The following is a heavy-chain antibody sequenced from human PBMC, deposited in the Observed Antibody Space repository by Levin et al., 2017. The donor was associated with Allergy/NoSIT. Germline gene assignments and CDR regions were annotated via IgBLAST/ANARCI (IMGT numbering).Heavy chain of an antibody. J-gene: IGHJ4*02. CDR3: ARISPTLELPDY. V-gene: IGHV2-70*04. D-gene: IGHD1-7*01. Sequence: SGPTLVKPTQTLTLTCTVSGFSLSASSMRVSWFRQPPGKALEWLARIDWDDDTFYSPSLKTRLTISKDTSKDQVVLTMTNMDPRDTATYYCARISPTLELPDYWGQGTLVTVSS. CDR1: GFSLSASSMR. CDR2: IDWDDDT.